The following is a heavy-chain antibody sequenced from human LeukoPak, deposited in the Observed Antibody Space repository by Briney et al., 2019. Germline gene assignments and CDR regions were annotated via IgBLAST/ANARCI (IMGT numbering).Heavy chain of an antibody. CDR2: ILHGGRT. J-gene: IGHJ4*02. V-gene: IGHV4-38-2*02. D-gene: IGHD3-10*01. CDR3: ARDFSYYYGSGSDYNVGFDY. CDR1: GYFISSAYY. Sequence: SETLSLTCTVPGYFISSAYYWGWIRQPPGKGLEWIGSILHGGRTSYNPSLKSRVTISIDTSKNQFSLKLSSVTAADTAVYYCARDFSYYYGSGSDYNVGFDYWGQGVLVTVSS.